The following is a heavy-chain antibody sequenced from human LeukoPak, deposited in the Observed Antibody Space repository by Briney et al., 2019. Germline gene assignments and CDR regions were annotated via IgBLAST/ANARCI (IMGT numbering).Heavy chain of an antibody. J-gene: IGHJ4*02. D-gene: IGHD3-10*01. CDR1: GGSISSGGYY. Sequence: SQTLSLTCTVSGGSISSGGYYWSWIRQHPGKGLEWIGYIYYSGSTYYNPSLKSRVTISVDTSKNQFSLKLSSVTAADTAVYYCARVARNYYGSGSDTFDHWGQGTLVTVSS. V-gene: IGHV4-31*03. CDR2: IYYSGST. CDR3: ARVARNYYGSGSDTFDH.